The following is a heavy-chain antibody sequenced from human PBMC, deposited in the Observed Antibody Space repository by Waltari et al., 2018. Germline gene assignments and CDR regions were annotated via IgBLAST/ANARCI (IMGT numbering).Heavy chain of an antibody. Sequence: EVQLLESGGGLVQPGGSLRLSCAASGFTFSSYAMRWVRPAPGKGLEWVSVIYSGGSTYYADSVKGRFTISRDNSKNTLYLQMNSLRAEDTAVYYCAKEGGTSGYHPLDVWGKGTTVTVSS. CDR2: IYSGGST. CDR3: AKEGGTSGYHPLDV. J-gene: IGHJ6*04. CDR1: GFTFSSYA. D-gene: IGHD3-9*01. V-gene: IGHV3-23*03.